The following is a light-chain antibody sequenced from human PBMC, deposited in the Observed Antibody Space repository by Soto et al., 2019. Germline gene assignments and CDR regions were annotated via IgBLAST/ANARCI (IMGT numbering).Light chain of an antibody. CDR1: QDISNY. CDR3: QQYDNLRVT. J-gene: IGKJ4*01. V-gene: IGKV1-33*01. CDR2: DAS. Sequence: DIQMTQSPSSLSASVGDRVTITCQASQDISNYLNWYQQKPGKAPKLLIYDASNLETGVPSRFSGSGSGTDFTVTISSLQPEDIATYYCQQYDNLRVTFGGGTKVEIK.